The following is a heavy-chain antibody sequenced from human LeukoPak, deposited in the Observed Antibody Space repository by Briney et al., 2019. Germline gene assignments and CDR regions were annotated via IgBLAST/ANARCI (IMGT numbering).Heavy chain of an antibody. D-gene: IGHD3-10*01. CDR1: GYTFTGYY. Sequence: ASVKVSYKASGYTFTGYYMHWVRRAPGQGHEWMGWINPNSGGTNYAQKFQGRVTMTRDTSISTAYMELSRLRSDDTAVYYCARSPRSMVRGVIHWFDPWGQGTLFTVSS. CDR2: INPNSGGT. V-gene: IGHV1-2*02. CDR3: ARSPRSMVRGVIHWFDP. J-gene: IGHJ5*02.